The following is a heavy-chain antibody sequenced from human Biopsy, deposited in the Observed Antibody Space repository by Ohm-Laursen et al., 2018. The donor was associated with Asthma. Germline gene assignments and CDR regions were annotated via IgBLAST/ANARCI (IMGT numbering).Heavy chain of an antibody. Sequence: SLRLSCAASGFSFSSYWMSWVRQAPGKGLEWVANIKHDGSEKNHVDSLKGRFTISRDYSKNTLYLQMHSLRAEDTAVYYCARGGYCTSPTCPWGRYATDVWGQGTTVTVSS. J-gene: IGHJ6*02. D-gene: IGHD2-2*01. V-gene: IGHV3-7*03. CDR2: IKHDGSEK. CDR3: ARGGYCTSPTCPWGRYATDV. CDR1: GFSFSSYW.